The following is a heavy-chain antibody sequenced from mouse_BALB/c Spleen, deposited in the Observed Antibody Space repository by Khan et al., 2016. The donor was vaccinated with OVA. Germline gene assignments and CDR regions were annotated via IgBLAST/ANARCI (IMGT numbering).Heavy chain of an antibody. Sequence: EVKLLESGGGLVQPGGSLKLSCAASGFDFSRYWMSWVRQTPGKGLEWIGEINPDSSTINYTPSLKDKSIISRDKAKNTLYLQMSKVRSEDTALYYCARPYRYDGRAWFAYWGQGTLVTVSA. CDR3: ARPYRYDGRAWFAY. J-gene: IGHJ3*01. V-gene: IGHV4-1*02. CDR2: INPDSSTI. D-gene: IGHD2-14*01. CDR1: GFDFSRYW.